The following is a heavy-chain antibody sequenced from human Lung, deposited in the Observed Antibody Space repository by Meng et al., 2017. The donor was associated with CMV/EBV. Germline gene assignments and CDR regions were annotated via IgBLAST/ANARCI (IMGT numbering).Heavy chain of an antibody. CDR1: IDSHRSDY. J-gene: IGHJ6*02. Sequence: SQTLSLTXTVSIDSHRSDYWSWVRLPPGKGLEWIAYIYRSGTTNYNPSLKSRVSISLDRSNNRLSLELESVTAADTAIYYCARATTLVRGYVVPYYYVMDAWGQGTTVTVSS. CDR2: IYRSGTT. D-gene: IGHD3-10*01. V-gene: IGHV4-59*01. CDR3: ARATTLVRGYVVPYYYVMDA.